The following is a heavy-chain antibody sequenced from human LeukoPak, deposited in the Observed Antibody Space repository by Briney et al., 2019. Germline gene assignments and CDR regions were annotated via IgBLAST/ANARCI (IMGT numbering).Heavy chain of an antibody. J-gene: IGHJ5*02. CDR1: GFTFSSYS. CDR2: ISSSSYI. D-gene: IGHD2-15*01. CDR3: ARGLAVVAASDNWFDP. Sequence: GGSLRLSCAASGFTFSSYSMNWVRQAPGKGLEWVSSISSSSYIYYADSVKGRFTISRDNAKNSLYLQMNSLRAEDTAVYYCARGLAVVAASDNWFDPWGQGTLVTVSS. V-gene: IGHV3-21*01.